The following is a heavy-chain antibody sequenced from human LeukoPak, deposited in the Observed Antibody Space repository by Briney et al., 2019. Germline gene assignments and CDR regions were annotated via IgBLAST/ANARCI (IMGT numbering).Heavy chain of an antibody. CDR1: GFTFSSYA. CDR3: AKARYLQRFDY. J-gene: IGHJ4*02. Sequence: TGGSLRLSCAASGFTFSSYAMNWVRQAPGKGLEWVAAISGSGGSTYYADSVKGRFTISRDNSKNTLYLQMNSLRAEDTAVYYCAKARYLQRFDYWGQGTLVTVSP. V-gene: IGHV3-23*01. CDR2: ISGSGGST. D-gene: IGHD3-9*01.